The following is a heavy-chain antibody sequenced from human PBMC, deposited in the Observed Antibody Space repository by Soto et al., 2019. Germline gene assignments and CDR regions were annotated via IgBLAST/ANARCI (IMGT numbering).Heavy chain of an antibody. Sequence: PPPTLSLTCAISGDSVSSNSVACNWIRQTPSRGLEWLGRTYYRSTRWYNDYAVSVKSRITINPDTSKNQFSLQLNSVTPEDTAVYYGARDDSRVFGWFDPWGQGTLVTVSS. J-gene: IGHJ5*02. D-gene: IGHD3-22*01. V-gene: IGHV6-1*01. CDR2: TYYRSTRWYN. CDR3: ARDDSRVFGWFDP. CDR1: GDSVSSNSVA.